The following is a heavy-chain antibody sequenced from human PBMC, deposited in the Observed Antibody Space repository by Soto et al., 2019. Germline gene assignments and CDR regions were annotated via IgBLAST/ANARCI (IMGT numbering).Heavy chain of an antibody. V-gene: IGHV1-46*02. D-gene: IGHD2-15*01. Sequence: GASVKVSCKTSRYTLNNYYIHWARQAPGQGLQWMGMINVRGGNTFYAQEFQVRVAMTSDTSASTVYMELNGLTSDDTAVYYCATSLGREFATGDYWGQGSLVTVSS. CDR1: RYTLNNYY. CDR3: ATSLGREFATGDY. J-gene: IGHJ4*02. CDR2: INVRGGNT.